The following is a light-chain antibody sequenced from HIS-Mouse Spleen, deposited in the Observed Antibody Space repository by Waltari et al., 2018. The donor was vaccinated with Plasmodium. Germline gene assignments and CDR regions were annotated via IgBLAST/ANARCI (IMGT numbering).Light chain of an antibody. V-gene: IGKV3-15*01. J-gene: IGKJ3*01. Sequence: EIVMTQSPATLSVSPGERATLSYRASQRVSSNLALYQQKPGQAPRLLIYGASTRATGIPARFSGSGSGTEFTLTISSLQSEDFAVYYCQQYNNWSFTFGPGTKVDIK. CDR3: QQYNNWSFT. CDR2: GAS. CDR1: QRVSSN.